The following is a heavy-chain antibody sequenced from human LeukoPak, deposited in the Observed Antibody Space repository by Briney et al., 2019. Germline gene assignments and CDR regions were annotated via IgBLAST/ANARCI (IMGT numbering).Heavy chain of an antibody. CDR1: GFTVSSNS. CDR3: ASQNYGDYVFDC. D-gene: IGHD4-17*01. Sequence: GGSLSLSCAPSGFTVSSNSMSWVRQAPGRGLEWVSVIYSDGPTYYADAVKGRFTISRDNSKNTLYLQMNSLRAEDTAVYYCASQNYGDYVFDCWGQGGLVTVSS. V-gene: IGHV3-66*04. J-gene: IGHJ4*02. CDR2: IYSDGPT.